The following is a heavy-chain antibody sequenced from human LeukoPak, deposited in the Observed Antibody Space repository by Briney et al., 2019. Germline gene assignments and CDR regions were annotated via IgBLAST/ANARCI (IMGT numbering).Heavy chain of an antibody. V-gene: IGHV3-7*01. Sequence: GGSLRLSCAASGFTFSSYWMSWVRQAPGKGLEWVANIKQDGSEKYYVDSVKGRFTISRDNAKNSLYLQMNSLRAEDTAVYYCVSDRGRASVDYWGQGTLVTVSS. CDR3: VSDRGRASVDY. D-gene: IGHD1-26*01. CDR1: GFTFSSYW. J-gene: IGHJ4*02. CDR2: IKQDGSEK.